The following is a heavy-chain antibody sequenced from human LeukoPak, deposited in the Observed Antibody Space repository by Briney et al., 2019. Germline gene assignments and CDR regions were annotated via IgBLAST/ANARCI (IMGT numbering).Heavy chain of an antibody. CDR1: GGSISSYY. V-gene: IGHV4-59*12. J-gene: IGHJ6*03. D-gene: IGHD6-19*01. CDR3: ARDIAVAGYYYYYMDV. CDR2: IYYSGST. Sequence: PSETLSLTCTVSGGSISSYYWSWIRQPPGKGLEWIGYIYYSGSTNYNPSLKSRVTISVDTSKNQLSLKVNSVTAADTAVYYCARDIAVAGYYYYYMDVWGKGTTVTVSS.